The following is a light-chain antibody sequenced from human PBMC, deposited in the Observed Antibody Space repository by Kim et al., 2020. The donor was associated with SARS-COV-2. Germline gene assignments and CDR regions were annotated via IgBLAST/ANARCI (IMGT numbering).Light chain of an antibody. Sequence: NFMLTQPHSVSESPGKTVTISCTRSSGSIASNHVQWYQQRPGSAPTTVIYEDNQRPSGVPDRFSGSIDSSSNSASLTISGLKTEDEADYYCQSYDSSNRWVFGGGTKLTVL. CDR1: SGSIASNH. CDR2: EDN. CDR3: QSYDSSNRWV. V-gene: IGLV6-57*03. J-gene: IGLJ3*02.